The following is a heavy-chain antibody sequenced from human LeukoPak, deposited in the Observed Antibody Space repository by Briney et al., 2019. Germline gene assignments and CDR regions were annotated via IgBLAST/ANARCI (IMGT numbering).Heavy chain of an antibody. Sequence: PGGSLRLSCAASGFPFGGFAMAWVRQTPGKGLEWVSGILHSGSSSFYADSVKGRFTISRDNAKNTLYLQMNSLRTDDTAIYFCAKDLNFGDGWWEFTPWGQGTLVTVS. V-gene: IGHV3-23*01. D-gene: IGHD4-17*01. CDR3: AKDLNFGDGWWEFTP. CDR1: GFPFGGFA. CDR2: ILHSGSSS. J-gene: IGHJ5*02.